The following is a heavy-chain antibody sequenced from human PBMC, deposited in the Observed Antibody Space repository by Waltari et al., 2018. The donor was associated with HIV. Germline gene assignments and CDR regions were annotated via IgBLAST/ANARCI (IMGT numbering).Heavy chain of an antibody. CDR3: ARGPFYYDLGGAALVRSDYSYYYGLDA. V-gene: IGHV4-34*01. CDR1: RATFTGYY. CDR2: INHRGTS. J-gene: IGHJ6*02. D-gene: IGHD3-16*01. Sequence: QVQLQERGAGQVKPTETLSLTCALHRATFTGYYWSWIRQTPGKGLEWIGEINHRGTSNDNPWLKSLVSMSLDTSKNQFALKLASVTAADTAVYYWARGPFYYDLGGAALVRSDYSYYYGLDAWGQGTTVTVS.